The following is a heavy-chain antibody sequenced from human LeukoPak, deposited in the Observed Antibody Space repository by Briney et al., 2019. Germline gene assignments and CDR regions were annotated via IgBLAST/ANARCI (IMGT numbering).Heavy chain of an antibody. CDR3: AKGQAPYGSGSLFDY. D-gene: IGHD3-10*01. CDR2: ISGSGGST. Sequence: GGSLGLSCAASGFTFSSYAMSWVRQAPGKGLEWVSAISGSGGSTYYADSVKGRFTISRDNSKNTLYLQMNSLRAEDTAVYYCAKGQAPYGSGSLFDYWGQGTLVTVSS. J-gene: IGHJ4*02. V-gene: IGHV3-23*01. CDR1: GFTFSSYA.